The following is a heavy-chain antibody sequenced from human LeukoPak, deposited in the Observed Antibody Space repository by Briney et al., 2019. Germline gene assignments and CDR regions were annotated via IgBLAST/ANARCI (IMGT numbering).Heavy chain of an antibody. V-gene: IGHV1-69*05. J-gene: IGHJ6*03. Sequence: SVKVSCKASGGTFSSYAISWVRPAPGQGLEWMGGVIPIFGTANYAQKFQGRVTITTDESTSTAYMELSSLRSEDTAVYYCARGQLLQSYYYYYMDVWGKGTTVTVSS. CDR1: GGTFSSYA. D-gene: IGHD4-23*01. CDR3: ARGQLLQSYYYYYMDV. CDR2: VIPIFGTA.